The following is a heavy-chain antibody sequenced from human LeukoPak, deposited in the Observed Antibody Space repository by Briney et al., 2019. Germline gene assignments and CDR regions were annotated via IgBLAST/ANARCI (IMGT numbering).Heavy chain of an antibody. CDR1: GFTFSSYA. V-gene: IGHV3-30-3*01. CDR2: ISYDGSNK. J-gene: IGHJ5*02. D-gene: IGHD3-22*01. Sequence: GGSLRLSCAASGFTFSSYAMHWVRQAPGKGLEWVAVISYDGSNKYYADSVKGRFTISRDNSKNTLYLQMNSLRAEDTAVYYCARGAYGVVTKSTGPFDPWGQGTLVTVSS. CDR3: ARGAYGVVTKSTGPFDP.